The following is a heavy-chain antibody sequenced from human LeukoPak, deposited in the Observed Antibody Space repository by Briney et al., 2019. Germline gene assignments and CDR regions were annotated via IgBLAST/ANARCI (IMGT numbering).Heavy chain of an antibody. CDR2: ISGSGGST. J-gene: IGHJ4*02. CDR3: AKDLAWGLDY. CDR1: GFTFTSDA. D-gene: IGHD7-27*01. V-gene: IGHV3-23*01. Sequence: GGSLRLSCVASGFTFTSDAMNWVRQAPGKGLEWVSAISGSGGSTYYADSVKGRFTISRDNSKNTLYLQMNNLRAEDTAVYYCAKDLAWGLDYWGQGTPVTVSS.